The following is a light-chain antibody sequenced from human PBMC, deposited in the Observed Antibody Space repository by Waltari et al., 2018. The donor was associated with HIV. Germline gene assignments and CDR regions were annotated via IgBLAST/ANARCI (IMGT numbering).Light chain of an antibody. J-gene: IGLJ3*02. CDR2: DVD. Sequence: SALTQPRSVSGSPGQSVSISCTGAASSLRDTNFVSWYQQHAGRVPRVLILDVDKRPSDVPGRFSAAKSCDTASLTISGLQPDDEALYFCSAFVASSSWVFGGGTQL. V-gene: IGLV2-11*01. CDR3: SAFVASSSWV. CDR1: ASSLRDTNF.